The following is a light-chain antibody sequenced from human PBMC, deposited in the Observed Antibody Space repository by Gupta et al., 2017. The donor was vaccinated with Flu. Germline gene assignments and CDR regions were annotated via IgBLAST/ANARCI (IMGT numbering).Light chain of an antibody. CDR3: QQSYSTPPWT. V-gene: IGKV1-39*01. J-gene: IGKJ1*01. CDR1: QSISSY. Sequence: SVGDRVTITCRASQSISSYLNWYQQKPGKAPKLLIYAASSLQSGVPSRFSGSGSGTDFTLTISSLQPEDFATYYCQQSYSTPPWTFGQGTKVEIK. CDR2: AAS.